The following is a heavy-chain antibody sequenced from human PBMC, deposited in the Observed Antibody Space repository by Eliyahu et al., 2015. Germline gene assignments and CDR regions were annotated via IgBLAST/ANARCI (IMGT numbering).Heavy chain of an antibody. V-gene: IGHV1-69*01. Sequence: QVQLVQSGAEVKKPGSSVKVSCKASGGTFSSYGISWVRQAPGQGLEWMGGIIPIFHTTNYAQKFQGRVTITADESTSTAYMELSSLRSEDTAVYYCARVNEGITLVQGTTPVHYYGMDVWGQGTTVTVSS. J-gene: IGHJ6*02. CDR1: GGTFSSYG. CDR3: ARVNEGITLVQGTTPVHYYGMDV. CDR2: IIPIFHTT. D-gene: IGHD3-10*01.